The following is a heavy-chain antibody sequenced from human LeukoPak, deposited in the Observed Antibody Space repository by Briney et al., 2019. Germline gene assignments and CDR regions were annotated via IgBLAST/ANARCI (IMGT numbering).Heavy chain of an antibody. Sequence: GGSLRLSCVASGFTFSNSWMIWVRQAPGKGPEWVASIKQDGSEEYYVDSVKGRFTISKDNAKNSLDLQMNSLRVEDMAICYCARDTGPNTFDYWGQGTLVTVSS. CDR3: ARDTGPNTFDY. D-gene: IGHD4-17*01. CDR2: IKQDGSEE. J-gene: IGHJ4*02. V-gene: IGHV3-7*01. CDR1: GFTFSNSW.